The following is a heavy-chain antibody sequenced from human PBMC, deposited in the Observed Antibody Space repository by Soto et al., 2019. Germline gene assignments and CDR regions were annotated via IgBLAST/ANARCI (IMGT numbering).Heavy chain of an antibody. J-gene: IGHJ6*02. D-gene: IGHD2-15*01. CDR1: GFTFRNPA. Sequence: PGGALRLSCAAFGFTFRNPAMQWGRPAPGKGLECLAFIPYDGSNASYRDSVKGRFTISRDNAKNTLYLHMNSLRSEDTGVYYCARGDREDILVVVGARPGEYGIDIWGQGTTVTVSS. CDR3: ARGDREDILVVVGARPGEYGIDI. CDR2: IPYDGSNA. V-gene: IGHV3-30-3*01.